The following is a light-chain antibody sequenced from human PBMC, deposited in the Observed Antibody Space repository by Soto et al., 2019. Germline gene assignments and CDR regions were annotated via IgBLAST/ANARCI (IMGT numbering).Light chain of an antibody. J-gene: IGKJ5*01. V-gene: IGKV3-15*01. CDR1: QTILTN. CDR3: QQYNNWPIT. Sequence: MTQSPSSLSASVGDRVTITCQASQTILTNLAWYQQKPGQTPRLLVYGASTRATGIPARFSGSGSGTEFTLTISSLQSEDFAVYYCQQYNNWPITFGQGTRLEIK. CDR2: GAS.